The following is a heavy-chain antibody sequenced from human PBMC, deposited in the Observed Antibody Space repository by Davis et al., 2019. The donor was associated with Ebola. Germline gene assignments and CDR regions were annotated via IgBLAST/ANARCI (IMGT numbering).Heavy chain of an antibody. CDR2: ISGSGGST. D-gene: IGHD6-13*01. CDR3: ARTSSSWYHFDY. Sequence: PGGSLRLSCAASGFTFSSYAMSWVRQAPGKGLEWVSAISGSGGSTYYADSVKGRFTISRDNSKNTLYVQMNSLRVEDTAVYYCARTSSSWYHFDYWGQGTLVTVSS. V-gene: IGHV3-23*01. J-gene: IGHJ4*02. CDR1: GFTFSSYA.